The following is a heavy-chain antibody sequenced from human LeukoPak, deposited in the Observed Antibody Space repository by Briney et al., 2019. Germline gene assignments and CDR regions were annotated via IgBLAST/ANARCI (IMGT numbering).Heavy chain of an antibody. V-gene: IGHV3-11*01. J-gene: IGHJ4*02. Sequence: GRSLRLSCTASGFSSSDYYTNSIRHAPGKGLEWLSYISSSGNTRHHADSVKGRFTISRDNAKNSLYLQMDSLRPEDTAVYYCARAPDSGYEDNWGQGTLITVSS. CDR3: ARAPDSGYEDN. D-gene: IGHD5-12*01. CDR2: ISSSGNTR. CDR1: GFSSSDYY.